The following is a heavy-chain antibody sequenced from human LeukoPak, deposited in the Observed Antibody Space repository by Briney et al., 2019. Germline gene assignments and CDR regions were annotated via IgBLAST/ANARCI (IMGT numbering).Heavy chain of an antibody. CDR2: LWYDGSDK. V-gene: IGHV3-33*01. Sequence: GGSLRLSCAASGFNLTNYGMHWVRQAPGKGLEWVAVLWYDGSDKYYADSVKGRFTISRDNAKNTLYLHMNSLRVEDTSVYYCARDPMTTNTIYFDHWGQGTLVTVSS. CDR3: ARDPMTTNTIYFDH. J-gene: IGHJ4*02. D-gene: IGHD4-17*01. CDR1: GFNLTNYG.